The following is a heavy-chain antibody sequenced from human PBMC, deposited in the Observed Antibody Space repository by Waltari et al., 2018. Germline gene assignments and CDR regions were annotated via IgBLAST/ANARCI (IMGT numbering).Heavy chain of an antibody. J-gene: IGHJ5*02. Sequence: QVQLVQSGPEVKKPGASVKVSCKVSGYTLSELSIHWVRQAPGKGLEWMGGIEGVEPEEVEKIYAQGFRGGLTMTEDTSTDTAYMELNSLTSEDMAVYYCARAPITARPRVGTVSHFDFWFDPWGQGTLVTVSS. D-gene: IGHD6-6*01. CDR1: GYTLSELS. CDR3: ARAPITARPRVGTVSHFDFWFDP. V-gene: IGHV1-24*01. CDR2: VEPEEVEK.